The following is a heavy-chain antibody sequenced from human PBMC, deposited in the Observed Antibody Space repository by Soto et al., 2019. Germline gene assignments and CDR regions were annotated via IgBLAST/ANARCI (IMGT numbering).Heavy chain of an antibody. J-gene: IGHJ4*02. CDR3: SRGSSGSSGIDY. CDR2: INEDGSHI. Sequence: EVQLVESGGGLVQPGGSLRVSCTASEFTFSSYWMHWVRQAPGKGLVWVSRINEDGSHILYADSVKGRFTISRDNAKNTLFLQMSSLRAEDTAIYYCSRGSSGSSGIDYWGPGTLVTVSS. D-gene: IGHD6-19*01. CDR1: EFTFSSYW. V-gene: IGHV3-74*01.